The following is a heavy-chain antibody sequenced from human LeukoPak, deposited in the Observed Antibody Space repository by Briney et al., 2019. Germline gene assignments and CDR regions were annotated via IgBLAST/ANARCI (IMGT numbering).Heavy chain of an antibody. Sequence: GGSLRRSCAASGFTFSDYYISWVRQAPGKGLDWVSYISSSGHYTHYADSVKGRFTISRDNAKNSLYLQMSSLRAEDTAVYYCARRILSTSWTDSFDIWGQGTMVTVSS. V-gene: IGHV3-11*03. CDR1: GFTFSDYY. CDR3: ARRILSTSWTDSFDI. J-gene: IGHJ3*02. CDR2: ISSSGHYT. D-gene: IGHD2-2*01.